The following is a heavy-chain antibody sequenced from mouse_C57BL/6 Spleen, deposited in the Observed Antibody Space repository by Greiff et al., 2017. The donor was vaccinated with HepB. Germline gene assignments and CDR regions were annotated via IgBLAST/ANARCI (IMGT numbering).Heavy chain of an antibody. D-gene: IGHD1-1*01. CDR1: GYTFTSYW. V-gene: IGHV1-72*01. J-gene: IGHJ4*01. CDR2: IDPNSGGT. Sequence: QVQLQQSGAELVKPGASVKLSCKASGYTFTSYWMHWVKQRPGRGLEWIGRIDPNSGGTKYNEKFKSKATLTVDKPSSTAYMQLSSLTSEDSAVDYCARWGLFITTVRAMDYWGQGTSVTVSS. CDR3: ARWGLFITTVRAMDY.